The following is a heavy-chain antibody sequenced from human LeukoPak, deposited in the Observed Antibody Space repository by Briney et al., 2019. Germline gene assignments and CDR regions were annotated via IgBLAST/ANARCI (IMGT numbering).Heavy chain of an antibody. D-gene: IGHD6-13*01. CDR3: ARAGPSSSWHQFDY. V-gene: IGHV3-66*01. CDR1: GGSFSDYY. J-gene: IGHJ4*02. Sequence: PSETLSLTCAVYGGSFSDYYWTWIRQAPGKGLEWVSVIYSGGRTYYADSVKGRFTISRDNSKNTLYLQMNSLRAEETAVYYCARAGPSSSWHQFDYWGQGTLVTVSS. CDR2: IYSGGRT.